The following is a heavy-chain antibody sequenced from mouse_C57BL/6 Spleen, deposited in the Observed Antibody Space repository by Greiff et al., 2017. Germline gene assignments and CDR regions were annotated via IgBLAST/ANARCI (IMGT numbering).Heavy chain of an antibody. CDR2: INPNNGGT. V-gene: IGHV1-18*01. J-gene: IGHJ4*01. Sequence: EVKLEESGPELVKPGASVKIPCKASGYTFTDYNMDWVKQSHGKSLEWIGDINPNNGGTIYNQKFKGKATLTVDKSSSTAYMELRSLTSEDTAVYYCARGYYYGSTYAMDYWGQGTSVTVSS. CDR1: GYTFTDYN. CDR3: ARGYYYGSTYAMDY. D-gene: IGHD1-1*01.